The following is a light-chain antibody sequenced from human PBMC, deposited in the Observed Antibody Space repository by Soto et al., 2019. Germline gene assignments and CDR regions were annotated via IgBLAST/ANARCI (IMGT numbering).Light chain of an antibody. CDR2: GAS. CDR3: QQYNNWHPIT. J-gene: IGKJ5*01. Sequence: EIVITRSPVTLSVSPGERATLSCRASQSVRSTYLAWYQQKPGQAPRLLMYGASTRANGIPARFSGSGSGTEFTLTISSLQSEDFAVYYCQQYNNWHPITFGQGTRLEIK. CDR1: QSVRSTY. V-gene: IGKV3-15*01.